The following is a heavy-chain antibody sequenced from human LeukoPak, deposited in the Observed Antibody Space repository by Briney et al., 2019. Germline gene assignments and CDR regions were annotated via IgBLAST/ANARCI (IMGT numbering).Heavy chain of an antibody. Sequence: SETLSLTCGLSGGSVTSTNWWTWVRQPPGKGLEWIGEVHLDGRTNYNPSLKSRLTMSVDLSENHVSLKLTSVTAADTAVYYCAREGGFYRPLDYSGQGTLVTVSS. CDR3: AREGGFYRPLDY. CDR1: GGSVTSTNW. D-gene: IGHD3-3*01. J-gene: IGHJ4*02. CDR2: VHLDGRT. V-gene: IGHV4-4*02.